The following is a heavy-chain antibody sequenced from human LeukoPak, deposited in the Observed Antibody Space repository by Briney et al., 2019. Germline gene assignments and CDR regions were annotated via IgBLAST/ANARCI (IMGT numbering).Heavy chain of an antibody. CDR3: AKDFITVTTFSYYFDY. J-gene: IGHJ4*02. D-gene: IGHD4-11*01. CDR2: ISVSSSSL. CDR1: GFTFSSFS. V-gene: IGHV3-21*04. Sequence: GGSLRLSCAASGFTFSSFSMNWVRQAPGKGLEWVSSISVSSSSLYYADSVKGRFTISRDNSKNTLYLQMNSLRAEDTAVYYCAKDFITVTTFSYYFDYWGQGTLVTVSS.